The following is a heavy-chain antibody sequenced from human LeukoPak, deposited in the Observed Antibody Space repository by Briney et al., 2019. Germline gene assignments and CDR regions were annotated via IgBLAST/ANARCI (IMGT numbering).Heavy chain of an antibody. J-gene: IGHJ4*02. CDR1: GLIVSSNY. CDR3: AREGDYGDYKFFDY. Sequence: GGSLRLSCAASGLIVSSNYMNWVRHAPGKGLEWGSVIYSGGSTYYADSVKGRFTISRDNSKNTLYLQMNSLRAEDTAVYYCAREGDYGDYKFFDYWGQGTLVTVSS. CDR2: IYSGGST. D-gene: IGHD4-17*01. V-gene: IGHV3-53*01.